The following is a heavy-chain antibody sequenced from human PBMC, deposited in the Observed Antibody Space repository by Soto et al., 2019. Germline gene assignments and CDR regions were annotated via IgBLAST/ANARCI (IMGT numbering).Heavy chain of an antibody. V-gene: IGHV3-23*01. CDR1: GFTFSSYA. D-gene: IGHD5-12*01. CDR2: ISGSGGST. J-gene: IGHJ5*02. Sequence: PGGSLRLSCAASGFTFSSYAMTWVRQAPGKGLEWVSVISGSGGSTYYADSVKGRFTISRDNSKNTLYLIMNSLRAEDTAVYYCAKGTHIVATLNNWFDPWGQGTLVTVSS. CDR3: AKGTHIVATLNNWFDP.